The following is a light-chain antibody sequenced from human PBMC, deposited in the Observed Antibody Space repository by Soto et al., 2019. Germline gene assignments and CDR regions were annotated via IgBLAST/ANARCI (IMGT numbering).Light chain of an antibody. V-gene: IGKV1-39*01. CDR3: QQSRTTPWT. Sequence: DIQMTQSPASLSASIGDTVTNACRASQNIDIYLNWYQHKPGTVPKLLIYAASGLQTGVPSRFSGSGSGTDFSLTISSLQPEDFATYYCQQSRTTPWTFGQGTKVDIK. J-gene: IGKJ1*01. CDR1: QNIDIY. CDR2: AAS.